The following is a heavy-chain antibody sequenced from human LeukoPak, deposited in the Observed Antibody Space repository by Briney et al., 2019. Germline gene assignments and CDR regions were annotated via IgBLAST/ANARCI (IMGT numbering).Heavy chain of an antibody. V-gene: IGHV1-69*04. CDR3: ARAAVPAAKNDAFDI. CDR1: GGTFTSYA. J-gene: IGHJ3*02. CDR2: IIPIFGIA. Sequence: SVKVSCKASGGTFTSYAISWVRQAPGQGLELMGRIIPIFGIANYAQKFQGRVTITADKSTSTAYMELSSLRSEDTAVYYCARAAVPAAKNDAFDIWGQGTMVTVSS. D-gene: IGHD2-2*01.